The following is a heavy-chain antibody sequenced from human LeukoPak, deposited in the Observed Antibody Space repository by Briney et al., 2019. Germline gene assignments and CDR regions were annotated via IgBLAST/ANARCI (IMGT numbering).Heavy chain of an antibody. D-gene: IGHD6-13*01. J-gene: IGHJ4*02. CDR1: GGSVSSGSYY. CDR3: ARVGSSSWYSHKTPFDY. V-gene: IGHV4-61*01. Sequence: SENLSLTCTVSGGSVSSGSYYWSWIRQPPGKGLEWIGYIYYSGGTNYNPSLKSRVTISVDTSKNQFSLKLSSVTAADTAVYYCARVGSSSWYSHKTPFDYWGQGTLVTVSS. CDR2: IYYSGGT.